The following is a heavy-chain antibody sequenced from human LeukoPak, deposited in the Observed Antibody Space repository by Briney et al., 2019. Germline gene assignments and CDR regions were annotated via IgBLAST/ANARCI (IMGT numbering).Heavy chain of an antibody. J-gene: IGHJ4*02. Sequence: SETLSLTCTVSGGSISTRAYYWAWIRQPPGKGLEWIGSIYYSGSTYYNPSLKSRVTISVDTSKNQFSLKLSSVTAADTAVYYCARTGILLWFGELSGVFDYWGQGTLVTVSS. CDR3: ARTGILLWFGELSGVFDY. CDR2: IYYSGST. V-gene: IGHV4-39*01. D-gene: IGHD3-10*01. CDR1: GGSISTRAYY.